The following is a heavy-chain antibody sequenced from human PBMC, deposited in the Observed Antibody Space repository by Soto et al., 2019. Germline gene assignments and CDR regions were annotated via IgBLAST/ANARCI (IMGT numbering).Heavy chain of an antibody. CDR1: GFTFSNAW. CDR2: IKSKTDGGTT. Sequence: GGSLRLSCAASGFTFSNAWMSWVRQAPGKGLEWVGRIKSKTDGGTTDYAAPVKGRFTISRDDSKNTLYLQMNSLKTDDTAVYYCTTGEPIFGVPFDYWGQGTLVTVSS. CDR3: TTGEPIFGVPFDY. V-gene: IGHV3-15*01. J-gene: IGHJ4*02. D-gene: IGHD3-3*01.